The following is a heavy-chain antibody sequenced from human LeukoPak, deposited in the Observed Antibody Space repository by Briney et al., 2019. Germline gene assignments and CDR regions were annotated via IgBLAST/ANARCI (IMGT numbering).Heavy chain of an antibody. CDR1: GGSFSGYY. V-gene: IGHV4-34*01. Sequence: PSETLSLTCAVYGGSFSGYYWSWIRQPPGKGLEWIGEINHSGSTNYNPPLKSRVTISVDTSKNQFSLKLSSVTAADTAVYYCARERSGSYYPLRYFDYWGQGTLVTVSS. D-gene: IGHD1-26*01. CDR2: INHSGST. J-gene: IGHJ4*02. CDR3: ARERSGSYYPLRYFDY.